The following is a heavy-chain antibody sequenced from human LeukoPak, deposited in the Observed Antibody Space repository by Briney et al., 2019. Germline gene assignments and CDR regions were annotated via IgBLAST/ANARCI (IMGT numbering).Heavy chain of an antibody. D-gene: IGHD6-13*01. J-gene: IGHJ4*02. CDR1: GFTFSSYA. V-gene: IGHV3-23*01. Sequence: PGGSLRLSCAASGFTFSSYAMHWVRQAPGKGLEWVSGISGGGGSTYYADSVKGRFTISRDNSKNTLYLQMNSLRAGDTAVYYCANYSGSSRWFDYWGRGTLVTVSS. CDR2: ISGGGGST. CDR3: ANYSGSSRWFDY.